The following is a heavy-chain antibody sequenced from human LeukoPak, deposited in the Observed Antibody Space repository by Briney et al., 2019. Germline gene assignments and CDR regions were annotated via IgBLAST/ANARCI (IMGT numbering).Heavy chain of an antibody. D-gene: IGHD1-1*01. CDR2: ISSSSSYI. V-gene: IGHV3-21*01. CDR1: GFTFSRYS. CDR3: ATASGAFDI. Sequence: GGSLRLSCAASGFTFSRYSMHWVRQAPGKGLEWVSSISSSSSYIYYADSVKGRFTISRENAKNSLSLQMNSLRAEDTAVYYCATASGAFDIWGQGTMVTVSS. J-gene: IGHJ3*02.